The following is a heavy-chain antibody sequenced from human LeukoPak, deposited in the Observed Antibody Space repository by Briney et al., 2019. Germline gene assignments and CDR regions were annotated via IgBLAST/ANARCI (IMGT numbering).Heavy chain of an antibody. D-gene: IGHD4-17*01. Sequence: SETLSRTCAVYGGSFSGYYWSWMRQPPGKGLEWIGEINHSGSTNYNPSLKSRVTISVDTSKNQFSLKLSSVTAADTAVYYCARYGKGDAFDIWGQGTMVTVSS. CDR3: ARYGKGDAFDI. CDR1: GGSFSGYY. V-gene: IGHV4-34*01. CDR2: INHSGST. J-gene: IGHJ3*02.